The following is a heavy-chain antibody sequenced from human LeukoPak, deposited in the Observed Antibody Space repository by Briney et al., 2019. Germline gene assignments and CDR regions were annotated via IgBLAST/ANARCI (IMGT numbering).Heavy chain of an antibody. Sequence: GRSLRLSCAASGFTFSSYAMHWVRQAPGKGLEWVAVISYDGSNKYYADSVKGRFTISRDNSKNTLYLQMNSLGAEDTAVYYCARVGGTVTYDAFDIWGQGTMVTVSS. CDR1: GFTFSSYA. J-gene: IGHJ3*02. CDR3: ARVGGTVTYDAFDI. CDR2: ISYDGSNK. D-gene: IGHD4-17*01. V-gene: IGHV3-30-3*01.